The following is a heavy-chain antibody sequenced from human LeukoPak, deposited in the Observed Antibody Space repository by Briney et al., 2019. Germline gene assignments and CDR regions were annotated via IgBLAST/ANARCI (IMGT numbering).Heavy chain of an antibody. CDR3: ARSTAGLDF. Sequence: GGSLRLSCAASGFTFSSNWMAWVRQAPGKGPEWVANIKQDGGEKYYVDSVKGRFTISRDNAKNSLYLQMNSLRLEDTAVYYCARSTAGLDFWGQGTLVTVSA. J-gene: IGHJ4*02. V-gene: IGHV3-7*01. CDR2: IKQDGGEK. CDR1: GFTFSSNW. D-gene: IGHD1-1*01.